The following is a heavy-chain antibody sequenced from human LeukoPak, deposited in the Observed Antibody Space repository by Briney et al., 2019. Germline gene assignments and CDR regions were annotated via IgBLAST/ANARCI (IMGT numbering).Heavy chain of an antibody. CDR3: ARVRGNWYSSLRRDWFDP. V-gene: IGHV4-4*02. CDR1: GGSISSNNW. CDR2: TYHSDYT. J-gene: IGHJ5*02. Sequence: SETLSLTCAVSGGSISSNNWWSWVRQPPGKGLEWIGETYHSDYTNYNPSLKSRVTISVDTSKNQFSLKLSSVTAADTAVYYCARVRGNWYSSLRRDWFDPWGQGTLVTVSS. D-gene: IGHD6-13*01.